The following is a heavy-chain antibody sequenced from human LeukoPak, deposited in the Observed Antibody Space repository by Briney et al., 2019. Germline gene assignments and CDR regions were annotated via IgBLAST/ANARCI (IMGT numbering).Heavy chain of an antibody. CDR3: ARVPYYDILTGYDY. CDR1: GFTFSSYW. J-gene: IGHJ4*02. CDR2: INSDGSST. Sequence: GGSLRLSCAASGFTFSSYWMHWVRQAPGKGLVWVSRINSDGSSTSYADSVKGRFTISRDNAKNTLYLQMNSLRAEDTAVYYCARVPYYDILTGYDYWGQGTLVTVSS. D-gene: IGHD3-9*01. V-gene: IGHV3-74*01.